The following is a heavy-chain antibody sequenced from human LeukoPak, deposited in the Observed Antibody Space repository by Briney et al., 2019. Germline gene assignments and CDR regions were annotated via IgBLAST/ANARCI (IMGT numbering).Heavy chain of an antibody. CDR3: ARQKVVRSEGNWFDP. CDR2: IYPGDSDT. Sequence: GESLKISCKGSGYSFTSYWIGWVCQMPGKGLEWMGIIYPGDSDTRYSPSFQGQVTISADKSISTAYLQWSSLKASDTAMYYCARQKVVRSEGNWFDPWGQGTLVTVSS. V-gene: IGHV5-51*01. CDR1: GYSFTSYW. D-gene: IGHD2-15*01. J-gene: IGHJ5*02.